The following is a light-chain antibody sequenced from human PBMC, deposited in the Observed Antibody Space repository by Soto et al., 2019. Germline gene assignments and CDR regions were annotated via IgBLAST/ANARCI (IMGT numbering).Light chain of an antibody. J-gene: IGKJ1*01. V-gene: IGKV1-5*03. CDR2: KTS. CDR1: QSINNW. CDR3: QQYGSLSWT. Sequence: DIQMTQSPSTLSASVGDRVTITCRASQSINNWLAWYQQKPGKAPKLLIYKTSDLESGVPSRFSGSGSGTEFSLTISRLEPEDFAMYYCQQYGSLSWTFGQGTKVEIK.